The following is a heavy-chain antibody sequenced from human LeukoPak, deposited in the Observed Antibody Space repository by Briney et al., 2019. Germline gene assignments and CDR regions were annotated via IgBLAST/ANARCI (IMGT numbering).Heavy chain of an antibody. CDR3: ARARWTSTGTTYYLDY. CDR2: INAGNGKT. V-gene: IGHV1-3*01. Sequence: ASVKVSCKAPGYIFSDYAIQWVRQAPGQGLEWMGWINAGNGKTKYSQKFQDRVTITRDTSASTAYLELSGLRFEDTAVYFCARARWTSTGTTYYLDYWGQGTLVTVSS. CDR1: GYIFSDYA. D-gene: IGHD4-17*01. J-gene: IGHJ4*02.